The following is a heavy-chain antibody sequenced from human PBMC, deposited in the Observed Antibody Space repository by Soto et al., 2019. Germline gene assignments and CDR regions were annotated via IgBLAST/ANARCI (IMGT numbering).Heavy chain of an antibody. D-gene: IGHD2-2*01. CDR2: IYYSGST. J-gene: IGHJ5*02. V-gene: IGHV4-39*01. CDR3: ARHPMYQLLSWFDP. CDR1: GGSISSSSYY. Sequence: SETLSLTCTVSGGSISSSSYYWGWIRQPPGKGLEWIGSIYYSGSTNYNPSLKSRATISVDTSKNQVSLRLSSVTAADTAVYYCARHPMYQLLSWFDPWGQGTLVTVSS.